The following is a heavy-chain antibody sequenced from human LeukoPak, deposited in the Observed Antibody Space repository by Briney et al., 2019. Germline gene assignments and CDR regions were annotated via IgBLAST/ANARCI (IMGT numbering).Heavy chain of an antibody. CDR3: ARRAGAYSHPYDY. CDR1: GFTFSNYN. V-gene: IGHV3-7*03. Sequence: GGSLRLSCAGSGFTFSNYNMNWVRQAPGKGLEWVANIKQDGSEKYYVDSVKGRFTISRDNSKNTLYLQMNSLRAEDTAVYYCARRAGAYSHPYDYWGQGTLVTVSS. J-gene: IGHJ4*02. CDR2: IKQDGSEK. D-gene: IGHD4/OR15-4a*01.